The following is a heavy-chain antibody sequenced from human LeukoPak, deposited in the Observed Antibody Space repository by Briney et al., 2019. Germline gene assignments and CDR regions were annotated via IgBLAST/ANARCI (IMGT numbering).Heavy chain of an antibody. CDR2: INPNSGGT. V-gene: IGHV1-2*02. J-gene: IGHJ4*02. Sequence: ASVTVSFKASGYTFTGYYLHWLRQAPGQGPEWMGWINPNSGGTDYAQKFQGRVSMTRDTSSSTAYMELSSLRSDDTAVYYCVRSFQAIATAGSGLYFDFWGQGTLVTVSS. D-gene: IGHD6-13*01. CDR3: VRSFQAIATAGSGLYFDF. CDR1: GYTFTGYY.